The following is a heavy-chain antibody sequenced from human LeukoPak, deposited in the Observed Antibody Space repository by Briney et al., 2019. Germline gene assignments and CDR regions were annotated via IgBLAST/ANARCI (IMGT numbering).Heavy chain of an antibody. CDR3: AREQYSYGYAGY. CDR2: IIPILGIA. J-gene: IGHJ4*02. V-gene: IGHV1-69*04. D-gene: IGHD5-18*01. CDR1: GGTFSSYA. Sequence: SVKVSCKASGGTFSSYAISWVRQAPGQGLEWMGRIIPILGIANYAQKFQGRVTITADKSTSTAYMELSSLRSEDTAVYYCAREQYSYGYAGYWGQGTLVTVSS.